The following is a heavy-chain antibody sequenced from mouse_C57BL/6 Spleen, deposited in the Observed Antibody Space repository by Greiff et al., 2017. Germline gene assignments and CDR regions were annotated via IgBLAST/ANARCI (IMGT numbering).Heavy chain of an antibody. V-gene: IGHV1-80*01. D-gene: IGHD4-1*01. CDR2: IYPGDGDT. CDR3: ARPHWEGDY. Sequence: VKLQESGAELVKPGASVKISCKASGYAFSSYWMNWVQQRPGKGLEWIGQIYPGDGDTNYNGKFKGKATLTADKSSSTAYMQLSSLTSEDSAVYFYARPHWEGDYWGQGTTLTVSS. CDR1: GYAFSSYW. J-gene: IGHJ2*01.